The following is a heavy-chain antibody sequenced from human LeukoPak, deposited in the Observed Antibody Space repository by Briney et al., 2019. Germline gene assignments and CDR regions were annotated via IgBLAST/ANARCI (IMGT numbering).Heavy chain of an antibody. D-gene: IGHD3-22*01. CDR2: IRSKPYGGTT. CDR3: TSNHDSSGYTPDH. V-gene: IGHV3-49*03. CDR1: GFTFSDYY. J-gene: IGHJ4*02. Sequence: GGSLRLSCTASGFTFSDYYMSWIRQAPGKGLEWVGFIRSKPYGGTTEYATSVKGRFSISRDDSKSIAYLQMNSLKTEDTAVYFCTSNHDSSGYTPDHWGQGTLVTVSS.